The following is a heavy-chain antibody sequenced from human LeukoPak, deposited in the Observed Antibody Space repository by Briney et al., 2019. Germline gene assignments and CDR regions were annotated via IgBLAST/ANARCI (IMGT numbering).Heavy chain of an antibody. D-gene: IGHD2-21*02. CDR1: GFTFSTYW. Sequence: PGESLRLSCAASGFTFSTYWMHWVRQAPGKGLVWVSHINSDGSSTNYADSVKGRFTISRDNPKNTLYLQMNSLRAEDTAVYYCAGPMTEIDYWGQGTLVTVSS. V-gene: IGHV3-74*01. CDR3: AGPMTEIDY. CDR2: INSDGSST. J-gene: IGHJ4*02.